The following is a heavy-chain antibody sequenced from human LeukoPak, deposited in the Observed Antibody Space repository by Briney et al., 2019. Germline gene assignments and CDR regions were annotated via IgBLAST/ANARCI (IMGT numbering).Heavy chain of an antibody. J-gene: IGHJ4*02. Sequence: GASVKVSCKASGYTFTGYYMHWVRQAPGQGLEWMGRINPNNGGTHYAQKFQGRVTMTRDTSISTAYMELSRLRSDDTAVYYCARMGVVVAAGGFWGQGTLVTVSS. D-gene: IGHD2-15*01. CDR3: ARMGVVVAAGGF. V-gene: IGHV1-2*06. CDR2: INPNNGGT. CDR1: GYTFTGYY.